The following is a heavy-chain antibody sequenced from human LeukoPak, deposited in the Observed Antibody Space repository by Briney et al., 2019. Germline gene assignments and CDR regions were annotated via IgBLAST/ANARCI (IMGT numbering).Heavy chain of an antibody. J-gene: IGHJ4*02. CDR1: GFTFSNYD. D-gene: IGHD1-7*01. CDR3: AKDREGTTFDN. Sequence: GGSLRLSCAASGFTFSNYDMHWVRQAPGRGLEWVAVISYDGSNKYYADSVKGRFTISRDNSKNTVYLQMNSLRAEDTAVYYCAKDREGTTFDNWGQGTLVTVSS. V-gene: IGHV3-30*18. CDR2: ISYDGSNK.